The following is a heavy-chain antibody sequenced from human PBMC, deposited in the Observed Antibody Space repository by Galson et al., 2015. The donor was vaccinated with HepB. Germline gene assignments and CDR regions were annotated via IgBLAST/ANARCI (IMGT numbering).Heavy chain of an antibody. J-gene: IGHJ6*02. CDR2: ISGSGGST. CDR3: AKGPGMTVVTHNSYYYYGMDV. D-gene: IGHD4-23*01. V-gene: IGHV3-23*01. Sequence: SLRLSCAASGFTFSSYAMSWVRQAPGKGLEWVSAISGSGGSTYYADSVKGRFTISRDNSKNTLYLQMNSLRAEDTAVYYCAKGPGMTVVTHNSYYYYGMDVWGQGTTVTVSS. CDR1: GFTFSSYA.